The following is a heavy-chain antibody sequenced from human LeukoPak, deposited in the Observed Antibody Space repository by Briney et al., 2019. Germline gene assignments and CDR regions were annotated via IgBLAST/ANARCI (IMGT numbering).Heavy chain of an antibody. CDR2: ISGDGGTA. CDR1: GFTFDDYP. Sequence: PGGSLRLSCAASGFTFDDYPMHWVRQVPGKGLEWISLISGDGGTAYYADSFKGRSTISRDSSKNSLFLQMNSLRTEDTALYYCAKDYYWGQGTLVTVSS. CDR3: AKDYY. J-gene: IGHJ4*02. V-gene: IGHV3-43*02.